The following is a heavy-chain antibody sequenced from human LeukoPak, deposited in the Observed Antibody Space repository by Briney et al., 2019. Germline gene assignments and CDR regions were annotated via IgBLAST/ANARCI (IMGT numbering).Heavy chain of an antibody. D-gene: IGHD3-3*01. J-gene: IGHJ4*02. CDR1: GYTFTSYF. V-gene: IGHV1-46*01. Sequence: ASVKVSCKASGYTFTSYFMHWVRQAPGQGLEWMGIINPSGGSTSYAQKFQGRVTMTRDTSTSTVYMELSSLRSEDTAVYYCARSESSGYYDYWGQGTLVTVSS. CDR3: ARSESSGYYDY. CDR2: INPSGGST.